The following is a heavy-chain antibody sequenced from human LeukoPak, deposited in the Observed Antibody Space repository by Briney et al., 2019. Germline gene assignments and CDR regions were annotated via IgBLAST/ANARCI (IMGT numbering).Heavy chain of an antibody. V-gene: IGHV4-39*01. CDR3: AKSGGYGLIDY. J-gene: IGHJ4*01. CDR2: IYSSGST. D-gene: IGHD6-25*01. CDR1: GVSISSSSYY. Sequence: SETLSLTSNDSGVSISSSSYYWGWIRQPPGKGLEWIGSIYSSGSTYYNSSLKSRVTISIDTSKNQVSLKMSSVTAADTAVYYSAKSGGYGLIDYWGQGTLVTVSS.